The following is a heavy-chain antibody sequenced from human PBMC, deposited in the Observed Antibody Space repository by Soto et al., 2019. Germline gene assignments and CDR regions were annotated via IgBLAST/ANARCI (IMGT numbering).Heavy chain of an antibody. J-gene: IGHJ3*01. V-gene: IGHV3-20*04. D-gene: IGHD3-16*01. CDR3: ARARFSNALDV. CDR2: LNRVGGKI. CDR1: GVTFDDYG. Sequence: PGGSLRLSCVISGVTFDDYGMSWVRQPPGKGLEWVSALNRVGGKITYADSVKGRFFISRDNAKNSLYLQMNSLRAEDTALYYCARARFSNALDVWGHGTLVTVSS.